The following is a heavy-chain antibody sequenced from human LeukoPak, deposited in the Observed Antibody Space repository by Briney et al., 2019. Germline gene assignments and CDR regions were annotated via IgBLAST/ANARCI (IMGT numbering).Heavy chain of an antibody. Sequence: GGSLRLSCAASGFTFSSYAMHWVRQAPGKGLEYVSAISSNGGSTYYANSVKGRFTISRDNSKNTLYLQMGSLRAEDMAVYYCARAGNCGGDCYSRYAFDIGGQGTMVTVSS. CDR2: ISSNGGST. D-gene: IGHD2-21*02. CDR3: ARAGNCGGDCYSRYAFDI. CDR1: GFTFSSYA. J-gene: IGHJ3*02. V-gene: IGHV3-64*01.